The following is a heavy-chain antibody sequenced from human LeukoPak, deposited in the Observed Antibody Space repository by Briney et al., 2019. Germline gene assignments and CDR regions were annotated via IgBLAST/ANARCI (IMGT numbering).Heavy chain of an antibody. CDR2: INTDGSST. Sequence: GGSLRLSCAASGFTFSSYWMHWVRQAPGKGLVWVSRINTDGSSTSYAGSVKGRFTISRDNAKNTLYLQMNSLRAEDTAVYYCASGLDGDYAPCDYWGQGTLVTVSS. D-gene: IGHD4-17*01. J-gene: IGHJ4*02. CDR3: ASGLDGDYAPCDY. CDR1: GFTFSSYW. V-gene: IGHV3-74*01.